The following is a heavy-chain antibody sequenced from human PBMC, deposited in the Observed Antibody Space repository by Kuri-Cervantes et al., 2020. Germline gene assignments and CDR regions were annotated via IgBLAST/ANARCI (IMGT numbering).Heavy chain of an antibody. J-gene: IGHJ4*02. CDR1: GFNFGDYW. CDR2: IKRDGSVT. CDR3: ARGAYGGRGPGDFFDY. Sequence: GESLKISCAASGFNFGDYWMSWVRQAPGKGLEWVANIKRDGSVTNYVDSAKGRFTISRDNAKNSLYLQMNSLKSEDTAVYFCARGAYGGRGPGDFFDYWGQGTLVTVSS. D-gene: IGHD4-23*01. V-gene: IGHV3-7*03.